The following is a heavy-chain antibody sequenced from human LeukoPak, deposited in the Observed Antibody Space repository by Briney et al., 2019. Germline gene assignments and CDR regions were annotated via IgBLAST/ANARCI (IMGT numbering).Heavy chain of an antibody. CDR2: INHSGST. V-gene: IGHV4-34*01. CDR1: GGSFSRYY. Sequence: AETLTLTCAVYGGSFSRYYWSWIRQPPGKGLEWIGEINHSGSTNYNPSLKSRVTIAVDTSKNQFSRKLSSVPAADTAVYYCERSHNYYSGMDVWGKGTTVTVSS. J-gene: IGHJ6*04. CDR3: ERSHNYYSGMDV. D-gene: IGHD2-21*01.